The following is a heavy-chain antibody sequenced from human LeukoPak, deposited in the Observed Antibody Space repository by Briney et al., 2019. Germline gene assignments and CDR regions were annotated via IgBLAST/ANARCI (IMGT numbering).Heavy chain of an antibody. V-gene: IGHV4-39*07. J-gene: IGHJ4*02. Sequence: SETLSLTCTVSGGSISSSSYYWGWIRQPPGKGLEWIGSIYYSGSTYYNPSLKSRVTISVDTSKNQFSLKLSSVTAADTALYHCASDHDYDSGSYPLDYWGQGTLVTVSS. D-gene: IGHD3-10*01. CDR3: ASDHDYDSGSYPLDY. CDR1: GGSISSSSYY. CDR2: IYYSGST.